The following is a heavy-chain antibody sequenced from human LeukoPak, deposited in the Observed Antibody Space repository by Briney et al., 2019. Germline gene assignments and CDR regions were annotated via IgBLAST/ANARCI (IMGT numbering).Heavy chain of an antibody. Sequence: GGSLRLSCAASGFTFSSYAMSWVRQAPGKGPEWVSGIGNSGDRTFYADSVKGRFTISRDNSKNTLYLQMNSLRVEDTALYYCAKLRELVTYYYYYGLDVWGQGTTVTVSS. D-gene: IGHD1-1*01. J-gene: IGHJ6*02. CDR1: GFTFSSYA. V-gene: IGHV3-23*01. CDR2: IGNSGDRT. CDR3: AKLRELVTYYYYYGLDV.